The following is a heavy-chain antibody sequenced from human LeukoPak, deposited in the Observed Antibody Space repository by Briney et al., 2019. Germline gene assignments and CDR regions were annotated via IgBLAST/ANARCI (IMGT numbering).Heavy chain of an antibody. J-gene: IGHJ6*02. D-gene: IGHD2-2*01. CDR2: IIPIFGTA. CDR3: ARLRVVPAAGYYYYYGMDV. V-gene: IGHV1-69*05. Sequence: SVKVSCKASGGTFSNYAISWVRQAPGQGLEWMGGIIPIFGTANYARKFQGRVTITRDTSASTAYMELSSLRSEDTAVYYCARLRVVPAAGYYYYYGMDVWGQGTTVTVSS. CDR1: GGTFSNYA.